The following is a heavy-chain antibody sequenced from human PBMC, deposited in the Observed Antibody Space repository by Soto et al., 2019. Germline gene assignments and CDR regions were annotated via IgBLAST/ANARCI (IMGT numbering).Heavy chain of an antibody. D-gene: IGHD3-10*01. CDR2: IYYSGST. J-gene: IGHJ6*02. Sequence: PSQTRPRAWTVCGGSVSSAIYYWILILQPPWNGLEWIGYIYYSGSTNYNPSLKSRVTISVDTSKNQFSLKLSSVTAADTAVYYCARLSGSTPYYYYYYGMDVWGQGTTVSVYS. CDR1: GGSVSSAIYY. CDR3: ARLSGSTPYYYYYYGMDV. V-gene: IGHV4-61*01.